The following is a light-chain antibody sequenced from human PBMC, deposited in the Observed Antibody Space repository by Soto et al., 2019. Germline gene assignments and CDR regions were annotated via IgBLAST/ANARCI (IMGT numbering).Light chain of an antibody. CDR3: QQYDSLPPT. V-gene: IGKV1-33*01. CDR1: QDIKNY. CDR2: DAF. Sequence: DIQMTQSPSSLSAFVGDSITITGQASQDIKNYLNWYQHKPGKAPKLLIYDAFKSDTGVPSRFSGSGSGTDFTFTISGLQPEDIATYFCQQYDSLPPTFGGGTRVDI. J-gene: IGKJ4*01.